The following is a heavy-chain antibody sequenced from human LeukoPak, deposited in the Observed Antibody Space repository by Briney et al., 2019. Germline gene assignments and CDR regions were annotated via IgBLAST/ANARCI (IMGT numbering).Heavy chain of an antibody. D-gene: IGHD2-2*03. Sequence: SETLSLTCTVSGGSISSSTYYWGWIRQPPGKGLEWIGNIYYSGNTYYNPSLQCRVTVSVDTSKNQFSLKVSSVTAADTAVYYCARDGYLAVDYWGQGTLVSVSS. V-gene: IGHV4-39*07. J-gene: IGHJ4*02. CDR2: IYYSGNT. CDR3: ARDGYLAVDY. CDR1: GGSISSSTYY.